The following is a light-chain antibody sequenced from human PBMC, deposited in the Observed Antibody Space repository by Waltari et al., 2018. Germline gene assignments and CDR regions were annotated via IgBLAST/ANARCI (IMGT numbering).Light chain of an antibody. CDR3: NSYSDSNSLVV. CDR2: DVT. CDR1: SSDVGGFNY. J-gene: IGLJ2*01. V-gene: IGLV2-14*03. Sequence: QSALTQPASVSGSPGQSITISCTGTSSDVGGFNYVSWFQQHPGKAPKLIIFDVTNRPSGVSNRFSGSNSGHTASLTISGLQADDEAHYFCNSYSDSNSLVVFGGGTRLTVL.